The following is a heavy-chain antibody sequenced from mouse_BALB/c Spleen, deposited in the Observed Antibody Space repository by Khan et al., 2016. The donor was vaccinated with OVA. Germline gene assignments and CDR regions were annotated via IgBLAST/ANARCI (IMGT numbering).Heavy chain of an antibody. J-gene: IGHJ2*01. V-gene: IGHV1S81*02. Sequence: QVQLQQPGAELVKPGASVKLSCKASGYTFTSYWMHWVKQRPGQGLEWIGEINPSNGRTNYNEKFKSKATLTVDKSSSTAYMQLSSPTSEDSAVYYGARVSTRDYWGQGTTLTVSA. CDR2: INPSNGRT. CDR1: GYTFTSYW. CDR3: ARVSTRDY.